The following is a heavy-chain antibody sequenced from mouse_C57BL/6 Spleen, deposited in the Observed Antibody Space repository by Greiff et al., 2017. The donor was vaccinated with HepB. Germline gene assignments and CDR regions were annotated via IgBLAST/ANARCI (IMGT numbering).Heavy chain of an antibody. V-gene: IGHV14-2*01. CDR3: ARFGSYSNYFAY. D-gene: IGHD2-5*01. Sequence: VQLKESGAELVKPGASVKLSCTASGFNINDYYMHWVKQRTEQGLEWIGRIDPEDGETKYASKFQGKATITADTSSNTAYLQLSSLTSEDTAVYCCARFGSYSNYFAYWGQGTLVTVSA. J-gene: IGHJ3*01. CDR1: GFNINDYY. CDR2: IDPEDGET.